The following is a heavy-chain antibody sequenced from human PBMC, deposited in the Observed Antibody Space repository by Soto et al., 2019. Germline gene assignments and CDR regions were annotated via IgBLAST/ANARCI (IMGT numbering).Heavy chain of an antibody. CDR1: GFTSSSYS. CDR2: ISSSSSTI. Sequence: GWSLSLSCASSGFTSSSYSMNWARQAPGKGLEWVSYISSSSSTIYYADSVKGRFTISRDNAKNSLYLQMNSLRAEDTAVYYCARGGHCSGGSCYSRDYYYMDVRGKGTTVTVSS. D-gene: IGHD2-15*01. J-gene: IGHJ6*03. CDR3: ARGGHCSGGSCYSRDYYYMDV. V-gene: IGHV3-48*01.